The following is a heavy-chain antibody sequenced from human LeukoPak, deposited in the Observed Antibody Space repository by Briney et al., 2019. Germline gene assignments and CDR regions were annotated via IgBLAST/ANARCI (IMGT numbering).Heavy chain of an antibody. Sequence: SETLSLTCAVYGGSFSGYYWSWIRQPPGKGLEWIGEINHSGSTNYNPSLKSGVTISVDTSKNQFSLKLSSVTAADTAVYYCARGRGGQLPSGGWFDPWGQGTLVTVSS. CDR1: GGSFSGYY. CDR3: ARGRGGQLPSGGWFDP. D-gene: IGHD6-6*01. CDR2: INHSGST. V-gene: IGHV4-34*01. J-gene: IGHJ5*02.